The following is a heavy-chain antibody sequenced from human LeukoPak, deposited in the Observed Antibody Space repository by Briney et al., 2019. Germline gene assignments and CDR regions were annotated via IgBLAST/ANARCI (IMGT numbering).Heavy chain of an antibody. J-gene: IGHJ4*02. CDR1: GYTFTSYG. CDR2: TSTYNGDT. D-gene: IGHD3-22*01. Sequence: ASVNVSCKASGYTFTSYGINWVRQAPGQGLEWMGWTSTYNGDTNYAQRLQGRVTMTTDTSTSTAYMELRSLRSDDTAVYYCARSYYYDSSAYSDYWGQGTLVIVSS. V-gene: IGHV1-18*01. CDR3: ARSYYYDSSAYSDY.